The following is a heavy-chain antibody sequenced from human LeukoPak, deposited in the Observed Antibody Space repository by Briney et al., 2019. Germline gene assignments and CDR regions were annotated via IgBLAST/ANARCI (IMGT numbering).Heavy chain of an antibody. D-gene: IGHD3-3*01. V-gene: IGHV1-2*02. Sequence: ASVKVSFKASGYTFTGYYMHWVRQAPGQGLEWMGWINPNSGGTNYAQKFQGRVTMTRDTSISTAYMELSRLRSDDTAVYYCARSWAGVDYDFWSGNNWFDPWGQGTLVTVSS. J-gene: IGHJ5*02. CDR1: GYTFTGYY. CDR3: ARSWAGVDYDFWSGNNWFDP. CDR2: INPNSGGT.